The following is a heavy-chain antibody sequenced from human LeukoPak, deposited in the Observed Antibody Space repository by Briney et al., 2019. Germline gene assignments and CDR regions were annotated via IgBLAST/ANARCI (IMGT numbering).Heavy chain of an antibody. CDR1: GITFSSYA. J-gene: IGHJ4*02. Sequence: GGSLRLSCAASGITFSSYAMSWVRRAPGKGLEWVSSISGRGHSTYYGDSVKGRFTISRDNSKNTLSLQMNSLRGEDTAVYCCANYRGDSDYGSDYFDYWGQGTLVTVSS. CDR2: ISGRGHST. V-gene: IGHV3-23*01. CDR3: ANYRGDSDYGSDYFDY. D-gene: IGHD4-17*01.